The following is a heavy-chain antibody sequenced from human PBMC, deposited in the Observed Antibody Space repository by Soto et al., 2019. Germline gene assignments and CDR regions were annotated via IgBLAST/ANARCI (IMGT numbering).Heavy chain of an antibody. CDR2: ISPYNGNR. D-gene: IGHD1-26*01. CDR3: ARVRVDASVGRHPPLHCYVMAV. Sequence: QAQLVQSGDEVKEPGASVKVSCKTSGYTFTSYGVSWVRQAPGQGLEWMGWISPYNGNRNYAQKFQGRVTMTTVTSTSTACMEVRSLSSDDTAVFYCARVRVDASVGRHPPLHCYVMAVWGQGTTVSVYS. J-gene: IGHJ6*02. CDR1: GYTFTSYG. V-gene: IGHV1-18*01.